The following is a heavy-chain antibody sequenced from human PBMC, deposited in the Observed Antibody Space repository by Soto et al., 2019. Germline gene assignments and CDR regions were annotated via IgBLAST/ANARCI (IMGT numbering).Heavy chain of an antibody. J-gene: IGHJ5*02. V-gene: IGHV4-34*01. CDR2: INHSGST. D-gene: IGHD1-7*01. CDR1: GGSFSGYY. CDR3: ARASRSPLITGTTRGWFGP. Sequence: SETLSLTCAVYGGSFSGYYWSWIRQPPGKGLEWIGEINHSGSTNYNPSLKSRVTISVDTSKNQFSLKLSSVTAADTAVYYCARASRSPLITGTTRGWFGPWGQGTLVTVSS.